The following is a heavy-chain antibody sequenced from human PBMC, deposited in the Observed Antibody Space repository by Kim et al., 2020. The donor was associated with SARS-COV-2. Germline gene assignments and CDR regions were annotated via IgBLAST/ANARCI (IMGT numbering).Heavy chain of an antibody. CDR1: GGSFSGYY. CDR3: ARLYSGSYFPFNYYYGMDV. D-gene: IGHD1-26*01. Sequence: SETLSLTCAVYGGSFSGYYWSWIRQPPGKGLEWIGEINHSGSTNYNPSLKSRVTISVDTSKNQFSLKLSSVTAADTAVYYCARLYSGSYFPFNYYYGMDVWGQGTTVTVSS. CDR2: INHSGST. V-gene: IGHV4-34*01. J-gene: IGHJ6*02.